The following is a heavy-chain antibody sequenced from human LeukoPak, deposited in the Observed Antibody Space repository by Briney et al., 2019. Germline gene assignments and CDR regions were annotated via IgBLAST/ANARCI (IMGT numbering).Heavy chain of an antibody. D-gene: IGHD2-2*01. CDR1: GFTFSSYA. V-gene: IGHV3-23*01. CDR3: AKHCSSTNCYYIDH. Sequence: PGGSLRLSCAASGFTFSSYAMSWVRRAPGKGLEWVSAISGSGGSTYYADSVKGRFTISRDNSKNTLYLQMNSLRAEDTAVYYCAKHCSSTNCYYIDHWGQGTLVTVSS. J-gene: IGHJ4*02. CDR2: ISGSGGST.